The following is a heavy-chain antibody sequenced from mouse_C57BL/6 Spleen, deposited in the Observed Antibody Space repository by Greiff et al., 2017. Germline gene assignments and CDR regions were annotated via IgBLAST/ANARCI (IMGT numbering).Heavy chain of an antibody. D-gene: IGHD4-1*02. Sequence: EVQLQESGPGLVKPSQSLSLTCSVTGYSITSGYYWNWIRQFPGNKLEWMGYISYDGSNNYNPSLKNRISITRDTSKNQFFLKLNSVTTEDTATYYCARDVNWDVYYFDYWGQGTTLTVSS. CDR1: GYSITSGYY. J-gene: IGHJ2*01. CDR3: ARDVNWDVYYFDY. CDR2: ISYDGSN. V-gene: IGHV3-6*01.